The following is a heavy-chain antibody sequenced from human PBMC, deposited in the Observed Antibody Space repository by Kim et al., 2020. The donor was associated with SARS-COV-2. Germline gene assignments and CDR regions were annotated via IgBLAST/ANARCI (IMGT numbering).Heavy chain of an antibody. CDR2: IYYSGST. Sequence: SETLSHTCTVSGGSISSGGYYWSWIRQHPGKGLEWIGYIYYSGSTHYNPSLKSRVTISVDTSKNQFSLKLSSVTAADTAVYYCARDVQVLLPWFDPWGQGTVVTVSS. D-gene: IGHD3-10*01. CDR1: GGSISSGGYY. J-gene: IGHJ5*02. V-gene: IGHV4-31*03. CDR3: ARDVQVLLPWFDP.